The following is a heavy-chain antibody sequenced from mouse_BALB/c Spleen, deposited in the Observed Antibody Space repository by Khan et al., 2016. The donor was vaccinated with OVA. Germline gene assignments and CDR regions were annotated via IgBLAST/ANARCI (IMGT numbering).Heavy chain of an antibody. CDR2: INTNTGEP. Sequence: LVESGPELKKPGETVKISCKASGYTFTNYGLNWVKQAPGKGLQWMGWINTNTGEPTYAVDFKGRFAFSLETSASTAYLQMNNLKSEDTATYFCARPPYFSYVMVYWGQGTSVTVSS. CDR3: ARPPYFSYVMVY. J-gene: IGHJ4*01. CDR1: GYTFTNYG. V-gene: IGHV9-3-1*01. D-gene: IGHD2-10*01.